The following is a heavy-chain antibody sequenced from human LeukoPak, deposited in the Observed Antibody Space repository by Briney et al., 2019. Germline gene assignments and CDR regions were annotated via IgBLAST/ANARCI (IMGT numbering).Heavy chain of an antibody. V-gene: IGHV4-34*01. D-gene: IGHD2-2*01. CDR3: ARPKYLNWFDP. CDR1: GGSFSGYY. Sequence: ASETLSLTCAVYGGSFSGYYWSWIRQPPGKGLEWIGEINHSGSTNYNPSLKSRVTISVDTSKNQFSLKLSSVTAADTAVYYCARPKYLNWFDPWGQGTLVTVSS. J-gene: IGHJ5*02. CDR2: INHSGST.